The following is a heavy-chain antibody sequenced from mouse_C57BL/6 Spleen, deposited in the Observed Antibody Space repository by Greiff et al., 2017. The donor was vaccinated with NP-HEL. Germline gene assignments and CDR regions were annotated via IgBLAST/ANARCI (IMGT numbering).Heavy chain of an antibody. CDR1: GYTFTDYY. CDR3: ARSHSNDAFAY. D-gene: IGHD2-12*01. J-gene: IGHJ3*01. Sequence: EVQLQQSGPELVKPGASVKISCKASGYTFTDYYMNWVKQSHGKSLEWIGDINPNNGGTSYNQKFKGKATLTVDKSSSTAYMELRSLTSEDSAVYYCARSHSNDAFAYWGQGTLVTVSA. V-gene: IGHV1-26*01. CDR2: INPNNGGT.